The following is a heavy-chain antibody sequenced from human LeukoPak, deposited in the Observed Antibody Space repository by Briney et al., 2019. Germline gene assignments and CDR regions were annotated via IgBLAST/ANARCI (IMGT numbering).Heavy chain of an antibody. Sequence: GRSLRLSCAASGFTFSSYGMHWVRQAPGKGLEWVSSISSSSSYIYYADSVKGRFTNSRDNAKNSLYLQMNSLRAEDTAVYYCAELGITMIGGVWGKGTTVTIPS. CDR1: GFTFSSYG. CDR2: ISSSSSYI. V-gene: IGHV3-21*01. J-gene: IGHJ6*04. CDR3: AELGITMIGGV. D-gene: IGHD3-10*02.